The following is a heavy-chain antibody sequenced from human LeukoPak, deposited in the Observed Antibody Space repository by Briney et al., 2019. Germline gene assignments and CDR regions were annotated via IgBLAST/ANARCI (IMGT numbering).Heavy chain of an antibody. J-gene: IGHJ1*01. V-gene: IGHV3-23*01. CDR3: AKDGWYSEYFRH. CDR2: ISGSGGST. Sequence: TGGSLRLSSAAVGFTFSSYAMSWVRQAPGKGLEWVSAISGSGGSTYYADSVKGRFTISRDNSKNTLYLQMNSLRAEDTAVYYCAKDGWYSEYFRHWGQGTLVTVSS. CDR1: GFTFSSYA. D-gene: IGHD6-19*01.